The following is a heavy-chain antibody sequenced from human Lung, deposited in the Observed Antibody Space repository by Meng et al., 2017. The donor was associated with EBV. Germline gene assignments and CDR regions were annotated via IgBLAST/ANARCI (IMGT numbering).Heavy chain of an antibody. D-gene: IGHD4-11*01. Sequence: LGFGGGLVSPGRCLRLTLSAAVFDFDPYAVHWVRQAPGKGLEWVAVLSDTGHNKYFAASVRGRFNISRDHSKNMVSLQMNSLRPGDTATYYCAIIPYSNAWGQGTLVTVSS. CDR1: VFDFDPYA. CDR2: LSDTGHNK. CDR3: AIIPYSNA. J-gene: IGHJ5*02. V-gene: IGHV3-30-3*01.